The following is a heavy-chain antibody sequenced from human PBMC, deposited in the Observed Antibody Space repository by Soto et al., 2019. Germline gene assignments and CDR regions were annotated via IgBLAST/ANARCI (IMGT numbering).Heavy chain of an antibody. J-gene: IGHJ5*02. CDR2: VFYSGNT. V-gene: IGHV4-39*01. CDR3: ARHYGAFDP. D-gene: IGHD4-17*01. CDR1: GGSITSSGYY. Sequence: QLQLQESGPGLVKPSETLSLTCSVSGGSITSSGYYWGWIRQPPGKGLEWIGSVFYSGNTYHKPSLKSRVITSVDTSKNQFSLKLSSVTAADTAVYYCARHYGAFDPWGQGTLVTVSS.